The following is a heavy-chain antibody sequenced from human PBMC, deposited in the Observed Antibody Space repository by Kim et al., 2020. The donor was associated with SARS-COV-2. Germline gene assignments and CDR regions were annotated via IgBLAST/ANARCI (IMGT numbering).Heavy chain of an antibody. Sequence: GGSLRLSCAASGFTFSSYSMNWVRQAPGKGLEWVSYISSSSRNIYYADSVKGRFTISRDNAKNSLYLQMNSLRAEDTAVYYCARDAGGATFYRNYGMDV. D-gene: IGHD1-26*01. V-gene: IGHV3-48*04. CDR3: ARDAGGATFYRNYGMDV. J-gene: IGHJ6*01. CDR1: GFTFSSYS. CDR2: ISSSSRNI.